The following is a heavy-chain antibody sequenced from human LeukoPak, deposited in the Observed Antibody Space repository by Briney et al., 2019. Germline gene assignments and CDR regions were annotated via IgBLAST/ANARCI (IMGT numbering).Heavy chain of an antibody. CDR1: GFTFSSYS. J-gene: IGHJ4*02. Sequence: GGSLRLSCAASGFTFSSYSMNWVRQAPGKGLEWVSSISSSSSYIYYADSVKGRFTISRDNAKNLLFLQMNSLRAEDTAMYYCARSEDYCSGGSCYAHWGQGILVTVSS. D-gene: IGHD2-15*01. V-gene: IGHV3-21*06. CDR2: ISSSSSYI. CDR3: ARSEDYCSGGSCYAH.